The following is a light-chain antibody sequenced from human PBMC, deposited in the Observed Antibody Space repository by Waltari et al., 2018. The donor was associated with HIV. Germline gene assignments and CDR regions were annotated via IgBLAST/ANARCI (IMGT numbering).Light chain of an antibody. CDR3: QHLNTYPLFT. CDR2: AAS. V-gene: IGKV1-9*01. CDR1: QGIGSN. Sequence: DIQLTQPPSSMSALVGASVTITCRACQGIGSNLAWYRQNPGQAPRLLIFAASTLESGVPSRFSGSGSGTEFALTIKSLQPEDFATYYCQHLNTYPLFTFGPGTTVDIK. J-gene: IGKJ3*01.